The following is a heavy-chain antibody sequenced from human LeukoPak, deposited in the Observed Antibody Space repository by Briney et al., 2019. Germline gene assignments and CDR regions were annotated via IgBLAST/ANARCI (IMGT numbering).Heavy chain of an antibody. CDR1: GGSFSGYY. J-gene: IGHJ2*01. D-gene: IGHD3-22*01. Sequence: SETLSLTCAVYGGSFSGYYWSWIRQPPGKGLEWIGEINHSGSTNYNPSLKSRVTISVDTSKNQFSLKLGSVTAADTAVYYCARRVVVGRDFDLWGRGTLVTVSS. V-gene: IGHV4-34*01. CDR2: INHSGST. CDR3: ARRVVVGRDFDL.